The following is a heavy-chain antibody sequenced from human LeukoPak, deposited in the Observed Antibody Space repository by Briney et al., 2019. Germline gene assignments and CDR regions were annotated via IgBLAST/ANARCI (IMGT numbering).Heavy chain of an antibody. Sequence: VSVKVSCTASGYTFTNYGISWVRQAPGQGLEWMGWIGAYNGNTNYAQKLQGRVTMTTDTSTSTAYMELRSLRSDDTAVYYCARAPYCSSTSCNYYYYSMGVWGQGTTVTVSS. V-gene: IGHV1-18*01. D-gene: IGHD2-2*01. CDR3: ARAPYCSSTSCNYYYYSMGV. J-gene: IGHJ6*02. CDR2: IGAYNGNT. CDR1: GYTFTNYG.